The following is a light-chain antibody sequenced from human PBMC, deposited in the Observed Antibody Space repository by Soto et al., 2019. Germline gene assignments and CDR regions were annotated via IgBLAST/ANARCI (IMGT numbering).Light chain of an antibody. CDR1: SSDVGGYNY. CDR3: CSYAGNSLWV. J-gene: IGLJ3*02. Sequence: QSALTQPRSVSGSPGQSVTISCTGTSSDVGGYNYVSWYQQHPGKSPKLMIYDVSKWPSGVPDRFSGSKSGNTASLTISGLQAEDEADYYCCSYAGNSLWVFGGGTKRTFL. CDR2: DVS. V-gene: IGLV2-11*01.